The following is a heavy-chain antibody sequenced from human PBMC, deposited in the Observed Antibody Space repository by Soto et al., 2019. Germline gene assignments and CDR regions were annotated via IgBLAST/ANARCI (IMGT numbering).Heavy chain of an antibody. J-gene: IGHJ5*02. V-gene: IGHV4-31*01. CDR1: GGSITSGGYY. D-gene: IGHD3-10*01. CDR3: ARDDSEYYRDSVGSMGPSHWFDP. CDR2: IFYSGRT. Sequence: QVQLQESGPGLVKPSQTLSLTCSVAGGSITSGGYYWSWIRQHPGKGLEWIGYIFYSGRTDYNPALKGPVTISVDTSENQLSLNLNSVTAADTAVYYSARDDSEYYRDSVGSMGPSHWFDPWGQGTLVTVSS.